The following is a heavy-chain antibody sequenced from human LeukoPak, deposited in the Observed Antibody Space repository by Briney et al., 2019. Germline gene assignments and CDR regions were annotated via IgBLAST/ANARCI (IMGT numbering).Heavy chain of an antibody. V-gene: IGHV3-30*04. D-gene: IGHD6-13*01. CDR1: GFTFSSYA. J-gene: IGHJ4*02. Sequence: PGGSLRLSCAASGFTFSSYAMHWVRKAPGKGLEWVAVISYDGSNKYYADSVKGRFTISRDNSKNTLYLQMNSLRAEDTAVYYCARDSDSSSWYTSIDYWGQGTLVTVSS. CDR3: ARDSDSSSWYTSIDY. CDR2: ISYDGSNK.